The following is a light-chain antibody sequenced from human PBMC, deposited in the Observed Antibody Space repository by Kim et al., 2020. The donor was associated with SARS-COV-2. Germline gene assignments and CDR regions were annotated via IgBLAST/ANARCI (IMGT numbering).Light chain of an antibody. CDR1: QSIRIF. V-gene: IGKV1-5*03. J-gene: IGKJ4*01. Sequence: DIQMTQSPSTLSTSVGDRVTITCRASQSIRIFLAWYQQKPGKAPNLLIYRASRLETGVPSRFSGSGSGTEFTLTISSLQPDDSAIYYCQHYDAYPLTFGGGTRVEVK. CDR3: QHYDAYPLT. CDR2: RAS.